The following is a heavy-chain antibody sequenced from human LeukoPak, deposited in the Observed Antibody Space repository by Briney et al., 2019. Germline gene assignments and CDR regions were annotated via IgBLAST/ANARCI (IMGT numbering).Heavy chain of an antibody. CDR3: AKDNSINYYDSSGYYWDY. Sequence: GGSLRLSCAASGFTFSSYAMSWVRQAPGKGLEWVSAISGSGGSTYYVDSVKGRFTISRDSSKNTLYLQMNSLRAEDTAVYYCAKDNSINYYDSSGYYWDYWGQGTLVTVSS. D-gene: IGHD3-22*01. CDR2: ISGSGGST. CDR1: GFTFSSYA. J-gene: IGHJ4*02. V-gene: IGHV3-23*01.